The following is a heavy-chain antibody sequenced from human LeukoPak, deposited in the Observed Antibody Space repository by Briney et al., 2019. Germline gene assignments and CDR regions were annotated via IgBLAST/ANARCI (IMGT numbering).Heavy chain of an antibody. D-gene: IGHD2-15*01. CDR2: IIPIFGTA. CDR1: GGTFSSYA. V-gene: IGHV1-69*06. J-gene: IGHJ6*03. CDR3: ARGVDDSRIIQYYYYMDV. Sequence: GASVKVSCKASGGTFSSYAISWVRQAPGQGLEWMGGIIPIFGTANYAQKFQGRVTITADKSTSTAYMELSSLRSEDTAVYYCARGVDDSRIIQYYYYMDVWGKGTTVTVSS.